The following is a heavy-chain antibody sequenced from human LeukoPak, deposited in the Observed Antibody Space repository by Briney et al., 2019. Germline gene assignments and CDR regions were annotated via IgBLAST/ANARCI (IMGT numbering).Heavy chain of an antibody. J-gene: IGHJ1*01. D-gene: IGHD6-19*01. V-gene: IGHV1-69*06. Sequence: SVKVSCTASGGPFSSYAITWVRQAPGQGLECMGEIIPIFGTTNYAQKFQGRVTITADKSTSTAYMELSSLRSEDTAIYYCACGPLRKGAVAGFYFQHWGQGTLVTVSS. CDR1: GGPFSSYA. CDR2: IIPIFGTT. CDR3: ACGPLRKGAVAGFYFQH.